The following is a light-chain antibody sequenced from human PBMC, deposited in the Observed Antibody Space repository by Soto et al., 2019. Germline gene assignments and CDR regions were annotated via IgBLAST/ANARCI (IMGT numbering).Light chain of an antibody. V-gene: IGKV1-5*01. CDR1: QTISGW. J-gene: IGKJ1*01. CDR3: QHYNSYSEA. Sequence: DIQMTQSPSTLSASVGDTVTITCRASQTISGWLAWYQQRPGKAPNLLIFDASTLESGVPSRFSGSGSGTDFTLTISCLQSEDFATYYCQHYNSYSEAFGQGTKVDIK. CDR2: DAS.